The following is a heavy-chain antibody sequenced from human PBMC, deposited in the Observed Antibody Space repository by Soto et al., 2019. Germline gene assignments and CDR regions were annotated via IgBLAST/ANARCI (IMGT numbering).Heavy chain of an antibody. CDR3: ARLSRLRRYQGDYYYYMDV. J-gene: IGHJ6*03. D-gene: IGHD4-17*01. Sequence: SETLSLTCAVYGGSFSGYYWSWTRQPPGKGLEWIGEINHSGSTNYNPSLKSRVTISVDTSKNQFSLKLSSVTAADTAVYYCARLSRLRRYQGDYYYYMDVWGKGTTVTVSS. V-gene: IGHV4-34*01. CDR2: INHSGST. CDR1: GGSFSGYY.